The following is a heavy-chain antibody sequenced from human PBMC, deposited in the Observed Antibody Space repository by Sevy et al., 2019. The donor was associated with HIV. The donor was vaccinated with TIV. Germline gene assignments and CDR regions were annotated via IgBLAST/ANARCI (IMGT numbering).Heavy chain of an antibody. Sequence: GGSLRLSCGVSGFTFRRYAMHWVRQAPGQGLESVAVISYDGGKTYHADSVKGRLTISRDNSENTLYLQMNSLRAEDTAVYYCTRDGGGDYFDYWGLGTLVTVSS. CDR3: TRDGGGDYFDY. CDR2: ISYDGGKT. D-gene: IGHD2-15*01. J-gene: IGHJ4*02. CDR1: GFTFRRYA. V-gene: IGHV3-30*04.